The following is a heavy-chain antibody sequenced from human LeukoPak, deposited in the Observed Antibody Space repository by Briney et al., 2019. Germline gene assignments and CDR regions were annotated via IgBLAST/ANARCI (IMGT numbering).Heavy chain of an antibody. J-gene: IGHJ4*02. Sequence: GGSLRLSCAASGFTFSSYGMSWVRQAPGKGLEWVSAISGSGDSTYYADSVKGRFTISRDNSKNTLYLQMNSLRAEDTAVYYCAKDTPDIVIVPAADLYFDYWGQGTLVTVSS. V-gene: IGHV3-23*01. CDR1: GFTFSSYG. D-gene: IGHD2-2*01. CDR2: ISGSGDST. CDR3: AKDTPDIVIVPAADLYFDY.